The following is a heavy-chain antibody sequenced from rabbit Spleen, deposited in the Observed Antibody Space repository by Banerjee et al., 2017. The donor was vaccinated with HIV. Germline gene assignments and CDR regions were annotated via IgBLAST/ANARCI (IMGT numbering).Heavy chain of an antibody. D-gene: IGHD1-1*01. CDR3: ARAPDSGYWAVAFNL. V-gene: IGHV1S47*01. CDR1: GFDFSNYG. Sequence: QEQLKESGGGLVQPGGSLKLSCKASGFDFSNYGVSWVRQAPGKGLEWIGYIEPIFGNTYYANWVNGRFTISSHNAQNTLYLQLSSLTAADTATYFCARAPDSGYWAVAFNLWGPGTLVTVS. CDR2: IEPIFGNT. J-gene: IGHJ4*01.